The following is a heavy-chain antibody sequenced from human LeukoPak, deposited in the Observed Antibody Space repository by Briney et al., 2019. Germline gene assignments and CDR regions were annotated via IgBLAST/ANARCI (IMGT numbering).Heavy chain of an antibody. CDR2: INPNSGGT. Sequence: ASVKVSCKASGYTFTGYYMHWVRQAPGQGLEWMGWINPNSGGTNYAQKFQGRVTMTRDTSISTAYMELSRLRSDDTAVYYCARGGRFYDSSGYFDYWGQGTLVTVSS. J-gene: IGHJ4*02. CDR3: ARGGRFYDSSGYFDY. V-gene: IGHV1-2*02. CDR1: GYTFTGYY. D-gene: IGHD3-22*01.